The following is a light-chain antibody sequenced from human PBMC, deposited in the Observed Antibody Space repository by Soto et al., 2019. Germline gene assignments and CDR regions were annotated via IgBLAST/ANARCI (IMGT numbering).Light chain of an antibody. Sequence: QSVLTQPASVSGSPGQSITISCTGTTSDVGAYIHVSWYQHHPGKAPKLMIYEVTNRPSGISNRFSGSKSDNAASLTISGLQAEDEADYYCSSYTSSSAYVVGTGTKLTV. CDR2: EVT. V-gene: IGLV2-14*01. CDR3: SSYTSSSAYV. CDR1: TSDVGAYIH. J-gene: IGLJ1*01.